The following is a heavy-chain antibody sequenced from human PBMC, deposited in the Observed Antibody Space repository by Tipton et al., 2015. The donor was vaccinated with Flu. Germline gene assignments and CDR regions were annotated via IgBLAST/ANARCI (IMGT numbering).Heavy chain of an antibody. D-gene: IGHD3-10*01. CDR1: GYTFTSYY. CDR2: INPSGGST. Sequence: QVQLVQSGPEVKKPGASVKVSCKASGYTFTSYYMHWVRQAPGQGLEWMGIINPSGGSTSYAQKFQGRVTMTRDTSTSTVYMELSSLRSEDTAVYYCARGLLWFGELSLDFDYWGQGTLVTVSS. V-gene: IGHV1-46*01. J-gene: IGHJ4*02. CDR3: ARGLLWFGELSLDFDY.